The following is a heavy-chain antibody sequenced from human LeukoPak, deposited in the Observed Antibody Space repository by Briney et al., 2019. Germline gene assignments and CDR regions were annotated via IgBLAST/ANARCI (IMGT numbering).Heavy chain of an antibody. Sequence: GGSLRLSCAASGFTFSDYAMIWVRQAPGKGLEWVSGISHRGDNTYYAESVKGRFTISRDNSKNTLYLQMNSLRAEDTAVYYCARGITVTTGDYWGQGTLVTVSS. CDR2: ISHRGDNT. CDR3: ARGITVTTGDY. V-gene: IGHV3-23*01. J-gene: IGHJ4*02. CDR1: GFTFSDYA. D-gene: IGHD4-17*01.